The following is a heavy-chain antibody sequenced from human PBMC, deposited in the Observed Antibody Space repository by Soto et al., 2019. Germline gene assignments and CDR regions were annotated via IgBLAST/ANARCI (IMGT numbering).Heavy chain of an antibody. CDR1: GFSVSNNY. CDR3: ARVNSSGWYQFYFDY. V-gene: IGHV3-66*01. D-gene: IGHD6-19*01. Sequence: EVQLVESGGGLVQPGGSLRLSCAASGFSVSNNYMSWVRQAPGKGLEWVSVVYSGGTTYYADSVKGRFTISRDNSKNTLNLQMNSLRAEDTAVYYCARVNSSGWYQFYFDYWGQGTLVTVSS. J-gene: IGHJ4*02. CDR2: VYSGGTT.